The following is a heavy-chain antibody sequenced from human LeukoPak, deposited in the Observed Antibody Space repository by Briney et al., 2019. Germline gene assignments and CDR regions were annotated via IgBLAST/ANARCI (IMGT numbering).Heavy chain of an antibody. CDR2: ISSSSSYI. D-gene: IGHD4-17*01. Sequence: PGGSLRLSCAASGFTFSSYTMNWVRQAPGKGLEWVSSISSSSSYIYYADSVKGRFTISRDNAKNSLYLQMNTLRAEDTAVYYCARDQTTVTTFDYWGQGTLVTVSS. V-gene: IGHV3-21*01. CDR3: ARDQTTVTTFDY. CDR1: GFTFSSYT. J-gene: IGHJ4*02.